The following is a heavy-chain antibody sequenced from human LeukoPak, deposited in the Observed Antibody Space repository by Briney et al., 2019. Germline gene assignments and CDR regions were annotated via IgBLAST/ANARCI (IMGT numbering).Heavy chain of an antibody. CDR1: AVTFDDYG. D-gene: IGHD3-22*01. J-gene: IGHJ3*02. CDR2: NNWNGGST. Sequence: GGTLRLYYAASAVTFDDYGRGWVRQDPGRGLEWLPGNNWNGGSTGYADSVKGRFTISRDNAKNSLYLQMNSLRAEDTALYYCARDRRIVVVTTGAFDIWGQGTMVTVSS. CDR3: ARDRRIVVVTTGAFDI. V-gene: IGHV3-20*03.